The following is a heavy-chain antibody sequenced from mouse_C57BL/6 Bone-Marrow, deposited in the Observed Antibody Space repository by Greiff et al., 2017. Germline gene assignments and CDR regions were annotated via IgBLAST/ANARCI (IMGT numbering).Heavy chain of an antibody. CDR3: GRGGYWDFDV. Sequence: VQRVESGPELVKPGASVKLSCKASGYTFTSYDINWVKQRPGQGLEWIGWIYPRDGSAKYNEKFKGKATLTVDTSSSTAYMERHSLTSEDSAVYVCGRGGYWDFDVWGTGTTVTVSS. V-gene: IGHV1-85*01. J-gene: IGHJ1*03. CDR2: IYPRDGSA. CDR1: GYTFTSYD.